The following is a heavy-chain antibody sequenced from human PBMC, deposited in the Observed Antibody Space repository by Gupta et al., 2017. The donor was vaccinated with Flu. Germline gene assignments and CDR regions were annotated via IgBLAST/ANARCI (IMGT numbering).Heavy chain of an antibody. CDR2: SYPRAGTT. Sequence: QVHLVQSGAEVKKPGASVKVSCKASGYTFTNYFMPWVRQAPGQGPEWVGISYPRAGTTSSAQKFQGRLTMTADPSTTTVNMELRGLTSEDTAVYYCGREKPATGGLDYWGQGTLVTVSS. CDR3: GREKPATGGLDY. D-gene: IGHD2-8*02. V-gene: IGHV1-46*01. J-gene: IGHJ4*02. CDR1: GYTFTNYF.